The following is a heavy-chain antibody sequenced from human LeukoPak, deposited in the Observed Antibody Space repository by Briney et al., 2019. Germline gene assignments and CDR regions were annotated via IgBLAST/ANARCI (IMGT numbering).Heavy chain of an antibody. CDR3: ARGGYCSSTSCFDYYYYGMDV. CDR1: GGSISSYY. V-gene: IGHV4-59*01. J-gene: IGHJ6*02. Sequence: SETLSLTCTVSGGSISSYYWSWIRQPPGKGLEWIGYIYYSGSTNYNPSLKSRVTISVDTSKNQFSLKLSSVTAADTAVYYCARGGYCSSTSCFDYYYYGMDVWGQGTTVTVSS. D-gene: IGHD2-2*03. CDR2: IYYSGST.